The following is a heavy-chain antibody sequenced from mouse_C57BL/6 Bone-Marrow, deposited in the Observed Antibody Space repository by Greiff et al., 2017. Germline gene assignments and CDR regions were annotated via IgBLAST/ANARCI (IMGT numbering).Heavy chain of an antibody. J-gene: IGHJ3*01. V-gene: IGHV14-4*01. CDR3: TTTGSGFAY. CDR2: IDPENGDT. CDR1: GFTIKDDY. D-gene: IGHD1-1*01. Sequence: VQLQQSGAELVRPGASVKLSCTASGFTIKDDYMHWVKQRPEQGLEWLGWIDPENGDTEYASKFQGKATITADTSSSTHYLQLSSLTSEDTAVYYCTTTGSGFAYWGQGTLVTVSA.